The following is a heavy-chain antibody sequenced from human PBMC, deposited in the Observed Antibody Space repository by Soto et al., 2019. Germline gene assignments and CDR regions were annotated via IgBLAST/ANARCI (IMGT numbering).Heavy chain of an antibody. CDR2: IDASDSYT. CDR3: ASRLVTYPHCCYYGIDV. J-gene: IGHJ6*02. CDR1: GYSFTSYW. Sequence: GPSLKISCKGSGYSFTSYWISWVRQMPGKGLEWMGWIDASDSYTNYSPSFQGHVTISADKSISTAYLQWSSLKASDTAMYYCASRLVTYPHCCYYGIDVCGRGSTVGVSS. V-gene: IGHV5-10-1*01. D-gene: IGHD6-6*01.